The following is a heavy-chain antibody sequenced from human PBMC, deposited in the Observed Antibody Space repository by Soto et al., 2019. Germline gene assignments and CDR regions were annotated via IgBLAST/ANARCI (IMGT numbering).Heavy chain of an antibody. Sequence: QVQVVESGGGVVQPGRSLRLSCAASGFPFSSYGMHWVRQAPGRGLEWVAVIWYDGSNKYYADSVKGRYTISRDNSKNTLYLQMNSLRVEDTAVYYCARERTGSDYYYGMDVWGQGTTFTVSS. D-gene: IGHD3-9*01. J-gene: IGHJ6*02. CDR2: IWYDGSNK. CDR1: GFPFSSYG. V-gene: IGHV3-33*01. CDR3: ARERTGSDYYYGMDV.